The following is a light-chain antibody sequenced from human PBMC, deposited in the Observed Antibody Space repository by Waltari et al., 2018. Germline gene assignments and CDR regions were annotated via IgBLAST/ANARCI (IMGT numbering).Light chain of an antibody. CDR3: QQFDTFPLT. Sequence: DIQMTQSPSSVSASVGDRVTITCRASQAISSWLAWYQQQPGKAPKLLIYAASSVQSGVPSRFSGSGVGTEFNLTISSLQPEDFATYFCQQFDTFPLTFGQGTRLEIK. V-gene: IGKV1-12*01. CDR2: AAS. J-gene: IGKJ5*01. CDR1: QAISSW.